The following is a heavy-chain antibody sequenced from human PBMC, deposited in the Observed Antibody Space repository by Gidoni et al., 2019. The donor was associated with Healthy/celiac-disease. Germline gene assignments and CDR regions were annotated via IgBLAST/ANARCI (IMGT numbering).Heavy chain of an antibody. CDR1: GSTFDDYA. CDR3: AKDIDSEGSWADY. J-gene: IGHJ4*02. D-gene: IGHD6-13*01. CDR2: ISWDGGST. V-gene: IGHV3-43D*03. Sequence: EVQLVVSGGVVVQPGVSLRHSCSASGSTFDDYAMHLVRQAPGKGLEWVSLISWDGGSTYYADSVKGRFTISRDNSKNSLYLQMNSLRAEDTALYYCAKDIDSEGSWADYWGQGTLVTVSS.